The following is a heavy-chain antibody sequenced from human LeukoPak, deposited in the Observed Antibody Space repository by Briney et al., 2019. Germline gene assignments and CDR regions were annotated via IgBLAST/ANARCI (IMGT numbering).Heavy chain of an antibody. CDR2: INSDGGST. CDR3: ARRIQGVAPYYFDY. V-gene: IGHV3-74*01. Sequence: GGSLRLSCTASGFTFSSYWMHWVRQAQGKGLVWVSRINSDGGSTSYADSVKGRFTISRDNAKNTLYLQMNSLRAEDTAVYYCARRIQGVAPYYFDYWGQGTLVTVSS. D-gene: IGHD2-15*01. CDR1: GFTFSSYW. J-gene: IGHJ4*02.